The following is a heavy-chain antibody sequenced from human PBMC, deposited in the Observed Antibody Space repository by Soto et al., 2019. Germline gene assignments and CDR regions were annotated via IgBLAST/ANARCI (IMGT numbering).Heavy chain of an antibody. CDR1: GYTFTSYG. Sequence: ASVKVSCKASGYTFTSYGISWVRQAPGQGLEWMGWISAYNGNTNYAQKLQGRVTMTTDTSTSTAYMELRSLRSDDTAVYYCARDNYGDLPDYGMDVWGQGTTVTVS. CDR3: ARDNYGDLPDYGMDV. CDR2: ISAYNGNT. D-gene: IGHD4-17*01. V-gene: IGHV1-18*01. J-gene: IGHJ6*02.